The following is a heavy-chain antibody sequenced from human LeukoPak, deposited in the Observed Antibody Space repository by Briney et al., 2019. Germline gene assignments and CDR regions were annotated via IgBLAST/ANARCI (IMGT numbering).Heavy chain of an antibody. CDR2: IYNSGST. CDR1: GNSISNTYY. V-gene: IGHV4-38-2*01. D-gene: IGHD1-26*01. J-gene: IGHJ4*02. Sequence: SETLSLTCAVSGNSISNTYYWGWIRPPPGKELEWIGSIYNSGSTHYNPSLKSRVTISVDTSKNQFSLKLSSVTAADTAVYYCARNSGGNYFDYWGQGTLVTVSS. CDR3: ARNSGGNYFDY.